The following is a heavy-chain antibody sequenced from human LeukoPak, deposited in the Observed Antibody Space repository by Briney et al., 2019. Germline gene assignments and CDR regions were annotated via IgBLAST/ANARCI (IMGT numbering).Heavy chain of an antibody. D-gene: IGHD3-10*01. V-gene: IGHV4-4*07. CDR3: ARDKDTMVRGVIIHDAFDI. CDR1: GGSISSYY. CDR2: IYTSGST. J-gene: IGHJ3*02. Sequence: PSETLSLTCTVSGGSISSYYWSWIRQPAGKGLEWIGRIYTSGSTNYNPSLKSRVTMSVDTSKNQFSLKLSSVTAADTAVYYCARDKDTMVRGVIIHDAFDIWGQGTMVTVSS.